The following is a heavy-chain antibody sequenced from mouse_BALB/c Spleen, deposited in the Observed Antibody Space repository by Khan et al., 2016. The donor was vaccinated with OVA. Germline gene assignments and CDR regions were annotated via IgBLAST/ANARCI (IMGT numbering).Heavy chain of an antibody. V-gene: IGHV1-4*01. CDR3: VRDGGYYRNDGWFAY. CDR1: GYTFSSYT. J-gene: IGHJ3*01. Sequence: VQLQESGAELARPGASVKMSCKTSGYTFSSYTIHWIKLRPGQGLEWIGYINPNNGYTNYNQKFKDKATLTADKSSTTVYMQLSSLTSDDSARYNCVRDGGYYRNDGWFAYWGQGTLVTVSA. CDR2: INPNNGYT. D-gene: IGHD2-14*01.